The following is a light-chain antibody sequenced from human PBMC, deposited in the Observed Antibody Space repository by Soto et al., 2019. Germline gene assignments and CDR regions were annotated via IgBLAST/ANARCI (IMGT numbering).Light chain of an antibody. Sequence: EIVMTQSPATLSVSPGERSTLSCRASQSVSSNLAWYQQKPGQXPRXXIYGASTRATGIPARFSGSGSGTDLTITISNLEPEDFEVYYCQQRSDWPWTFGQGTKVDIK. J-gene: IGKJ1*01. V-gene: IGKV3-15*01. CDR3: QQRSDWPWT. CDR2: GAS. CDR1: QSVSSN.